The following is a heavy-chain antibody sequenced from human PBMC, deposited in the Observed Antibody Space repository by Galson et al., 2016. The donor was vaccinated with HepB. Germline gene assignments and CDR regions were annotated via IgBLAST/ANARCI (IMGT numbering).Heavy chain of an antibody. Sequence: SLRLSCAASGFSFSSYAMHWVRQAPGKGLEWVALILYDGSNKYHADSVKGRFTISRDNSKNTLFLQMNSLRPEDTAVYYCAREPIGENSKYYDRSGIDYWGRGTLVTVSS. J-gene: IGHJ2*01. CDR2: ILYDGSNK. CDR1: GFSFSSYA. V-gene: IGHV3-30-3*01. CDR3: AREPIGENSKYYDRSGIDY. D-gene: IGHD3-22*01.